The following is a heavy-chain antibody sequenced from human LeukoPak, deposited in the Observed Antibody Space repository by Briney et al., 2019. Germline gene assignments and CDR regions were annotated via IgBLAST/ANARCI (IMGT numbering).Heavy chain of an antibody. D-gene: IGHD3-10*01. CDR3: ARFAGYYIDY. Sequence: SETLSLTCTVSGVSISSYYWSWLRQPAGKGLEWLGRIYTSGSTNYNPSLKSRVTMSVDTSKNQFSLKLSSVTAADTAVYYCARFAGYYIDYWGQGTLVTVSS. V-gene: IGHV4-4*07. CDR2: IYTSGST. CDR1: GVSISSYY. J-gene: IGHJ4*02.